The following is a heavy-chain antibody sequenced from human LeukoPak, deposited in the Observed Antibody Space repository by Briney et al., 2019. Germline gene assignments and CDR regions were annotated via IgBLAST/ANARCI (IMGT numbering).Heavy chain of an antibody. J-gene: IGHJ5*02. D-gene: IGHD6-25*01. CDR2: ISYDGSYT. CDR3: ARGYRPYNSACLFAP. CDR1: GFTFSTYT. Sequence: GGSLRLSCAASGFTFSTYTMHWVRQAPGKGLEWVAVISYDGSYTYYAESVRGRFTFSRDNSKNTLYLQMNSLKPEDTAVYYCARGYRPYNSACLFAPWGQGTLVTVSS. V-gene: IGHV3-30*04.